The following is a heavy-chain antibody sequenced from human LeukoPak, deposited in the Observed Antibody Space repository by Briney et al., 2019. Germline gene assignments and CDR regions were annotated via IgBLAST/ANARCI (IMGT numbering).Heavy chain of an antibody. D-gene: IGHD1-26*01. CDR2: ITSSGSTI. Sequence: GGSLRLSCAASEFTFSDYYMTWIRQVPGKGLEWVSYITSSGSTIYYADSVKGRFTISRDNAKNSLYLQMNSLRAGDTAVYYCVTYSGSYSGYYFDYWGQGTLVTVSS. J-gene: IGHJ4*02. V-gene: IGHV3-11*01. CDR1: EFTFSDYY. CDR3: VTYSGSYSGYYFDY.